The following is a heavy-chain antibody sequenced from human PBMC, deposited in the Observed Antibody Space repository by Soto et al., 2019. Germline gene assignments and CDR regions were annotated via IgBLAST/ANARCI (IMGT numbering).Heavy chain of an antibody. CDR1: GFTFSSYE. CDR2: ISSTTNYI. CDR3: ARESEDLTSNFDY. V-gene: IGHV3-21*06. Sequence: GGSLRLSCAASGFTFSSYEMGWVRQAPGKGLEWVPSISSTTNYIYYGDSMKGRFTISRDNAKNSLYLEMNSLRAEDTAVYYCARESEDLTSNFDYWGQGTLVTVSS. J-gene: IGHJ4*02.